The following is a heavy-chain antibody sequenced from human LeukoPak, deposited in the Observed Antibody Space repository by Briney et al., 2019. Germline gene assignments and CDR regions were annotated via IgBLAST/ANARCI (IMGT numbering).Heavy chain of an antibody. D-gene: IGHD1-7*01. CDR3: AKDEGTIWNYKNEAFDI. J-gene: IGHJ3*02. Sequence: GGSLRLSCAASGFTFSSYVMHWVRQAPGEGLEWVAAISNDGRNEGYGDSVRGRFTISRDQSKNTLNLQMNSLRPEDTAMYYCAKDEGTIWNYKNEAFDIWGQGTMVNVSS. CDR1: GFTFSSYV. V-gene: IGHV3-30*01. CDR2: ISNDGRNE.